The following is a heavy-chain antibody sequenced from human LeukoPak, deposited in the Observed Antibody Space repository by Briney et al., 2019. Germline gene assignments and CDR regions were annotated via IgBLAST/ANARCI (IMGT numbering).Heavy chain of an antibody. CDR3: ARLGNSSSWPSRPYYFDY. CDR2: IYYSGST. D-gene: IGHD6-13*01. J-gene: IGHJ4*02. Sequence: SETLSLTCTVSGGSISSYYWSWIRQPPGKGLEWIGYIYYSGSTNYNPSLKSRVTISVDTSKNQFSLKLSSVTAADTAVYYCARLGNSSSWPSRPYYFDYWGQGTLVTVSS. CDR1: GGSISSYY. V-gene: IGHV4-59*08.